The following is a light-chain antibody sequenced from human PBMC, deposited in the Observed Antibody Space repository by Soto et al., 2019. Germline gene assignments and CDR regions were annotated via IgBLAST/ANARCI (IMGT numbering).Light chain of an antibody. V-gene: IGKV3-15*01. Sequence: EIVMTQSPATLSVSPGERATLSCRASQSVSSTLAWYQQKPGQAPRLLIYGASTRATGIPARFSGSGSGTEFTLTNSSLQSEDFAVYYCQQYNDWPQTFGQGTQVEIK. CDR1: QSVSST. CDR3: QQYNDWPQT. J-gene: IGKJ1*01. CDR2: GAS.